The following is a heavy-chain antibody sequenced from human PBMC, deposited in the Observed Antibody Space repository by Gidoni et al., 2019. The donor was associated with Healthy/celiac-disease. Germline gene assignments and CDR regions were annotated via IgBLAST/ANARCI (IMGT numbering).Heavy chain of an antibody. V-gene: IGHV1-3*01. CDR2: INAGNGNT. J-gene: IGHJ6*03. D-gene: IGHD6-13*01. Sequence: QVQLVQSGAEVKKPGASVKVSCKASGYTFTSYAMHWVRQDPGQRLEWMGWINAGNGNTKYSQKFQGRVTITRDTSASTAYMELSSLRSEDTAVYYCARGRRVSPYYYYDMDVWGKGTTVTVSS. CDR1: GYTFTSYA. CDR3: ARGRRVSPYYYYDMDV.